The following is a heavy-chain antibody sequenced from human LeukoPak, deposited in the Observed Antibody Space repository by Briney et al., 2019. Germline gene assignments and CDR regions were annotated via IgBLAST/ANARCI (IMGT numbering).Heavy chain of an antibody. CDR1: GFTFDDYA. CDR3: ARDYYDSSGYYGTFDY. J-gene: IGHJ4*02. CDR2: ISWNSGSI. Sequence: GGSLRLSCAASGFTFDDYAMHWVRQAPGKGLEWVSGISWNSGSIGYADSVKGRFTISRDNAKNSLYLQMNSLRAEDTAVYYCARDYYDSSGYYGTFDYWGQGTLVTVSS. V-gene: IGHV3-9*01. D-gene: IGHD3-22*01.